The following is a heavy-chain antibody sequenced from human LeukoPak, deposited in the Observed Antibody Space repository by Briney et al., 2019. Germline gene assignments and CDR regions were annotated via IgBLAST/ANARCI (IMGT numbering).Heavy chain of an antibody. Sequence: SETLSLTCTVSGGSISSSSYYWGWIRQPPGKGLEWIGGIYYSGSTYYNPSLKSRVTISVDTSKNQFSLKLSSVTAADTAVYYCARHRRAVAGHGGGYFDYWGQGTLVTVSS. D-gene: IGHD6-19*01. V-gene: IGHV4-39*01. CDR1: GGSISSSSYY. CDR2: IYYSGST. J-gene: IGHJ4*02. CDR3: ARHRRAVAGHGGGYFDY.